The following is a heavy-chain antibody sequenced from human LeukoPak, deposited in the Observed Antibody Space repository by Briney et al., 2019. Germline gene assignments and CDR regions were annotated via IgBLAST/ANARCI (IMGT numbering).Heavy chain of an antibody. CDR2: ISGSGGST. J-gene: IGHJ4*02. V-gene: IGHV3-23*01. CDR1: GFTFSSYA. CDR3: AKTRGGVVATTSDY. D-gene: IGHD5-12*01. Sequence: GGSLRLSCAASGFTFSSYAMSWVRQAPGKGLEWVSVISGSGGSTYYADSVKGRFTISRDNSKNTLYLQMNSLRVEDTAVYYCAKTRGGVVATTSDYWGQGTLVTVSS.